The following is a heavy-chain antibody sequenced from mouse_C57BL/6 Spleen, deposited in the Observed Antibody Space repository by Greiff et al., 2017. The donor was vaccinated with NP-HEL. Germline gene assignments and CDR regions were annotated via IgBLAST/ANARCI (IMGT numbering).Heavy chain of an antibody. V-gene: IGHV5-17*01. CDR3: ARGLLDYAMDY. Sequence: DVHLVESGGGLVKPGGSLKLSCAASGFTFSDYGMHWVRQAPEKGLEWVAYISSGSSTIYYADTVKGRFTISRDNAKNTLFLQMTSLRSEDTAMYYGARGLLDYAMDYWGQGTSVTVSS. CDR2: ISSGSSTI. J-gene: IGHJ4*01. CDR1: GFTFSDYG.